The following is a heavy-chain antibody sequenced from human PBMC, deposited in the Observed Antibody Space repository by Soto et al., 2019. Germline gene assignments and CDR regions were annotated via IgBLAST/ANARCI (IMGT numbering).Heavy chain of an antibody. CDR1: GFTFSSYG. CDR2: IWYDGSNK. Sequence: GSLRLSCAASGFTFSSYGMHWVRQAPGKGLEWVAVIWYDGSNKYYADSVKGRFTISRDNSKNTLYLQMNSLRAEDTAVYYCARDLRAAFNWFDPWGQGTLVTVSS. CDR3: ARDLRAAFNWFDP. V-gene: IGHV3-33*01. J-gene: IGHJ5*02. D-gene: IGHD2-15*01.